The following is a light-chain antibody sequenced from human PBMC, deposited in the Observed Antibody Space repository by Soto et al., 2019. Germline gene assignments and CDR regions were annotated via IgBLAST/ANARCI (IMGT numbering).Light chain of an antibody. CDR3: QQYYSTPYT. V-gene: IGKV4-1*01. CDR2: WAS. CDR1: QSVLYSSKNRNY. J-gene: IGKJ2*01. Sequence: DIVMTQSPDSLAVSLGERATINCKSSQSVLYSSKNRNYLAWYQQKPGQPPKLLIYWASTRESGVPDRFSGSGSGTDFTLTISSLQAEDVAVYYSQQYYSTPYTFGQGTKLEIK.